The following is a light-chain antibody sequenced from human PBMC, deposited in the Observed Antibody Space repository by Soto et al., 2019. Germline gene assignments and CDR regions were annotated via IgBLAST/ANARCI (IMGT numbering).Light chain of an antibody. Sequence: EIVLTQSPCTLSLSPGERAALSFMASQSMSSSYLAWYQQKPGLAPRLLIYGTSSRAPGIPDRISGGGSGTDFTLTISRLGPEDFAIYYCQQYGGSPTFGQGTKVDIK. CDR3: QQYGGSPT. V-gene: IGKV3-20*01. CDR2: GTS. CDR1: QSMSSSY. J-gene: IGKJ1*01.